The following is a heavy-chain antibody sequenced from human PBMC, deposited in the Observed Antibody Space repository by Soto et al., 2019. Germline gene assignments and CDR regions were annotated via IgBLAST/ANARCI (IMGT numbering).Heavy chain of an antibody. J-gene: IGHJ4*02. Sequence: GGSLRLSCAGSGFTPTTTPLSWVRQPPGKGLEWVTTISGTASRTYYVDSVRGRFFISRDNSKNTVTLQMNNLTVDDTAVYYCATSFRYFDNWGQGTRVTVSS. CDR3: ATSFRYFDN. CDR2: ISGTASRT. D-gene: IGHD3-9*01. CDR1: GFTPTTTP. V-gene: IGHV3-23*01.